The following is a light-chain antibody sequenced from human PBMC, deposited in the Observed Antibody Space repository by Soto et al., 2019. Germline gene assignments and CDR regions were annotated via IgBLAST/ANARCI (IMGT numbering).Light chain of an antibody. V-gene: IGKV1-5*03. J-gene: IGKJ1*01. Sequence: DIQMTQSPSTLSASVGDRVTITCRASQSISSWLAWYQQKPGKAPKLLIYKASSLESGVPSRFSGSGSGTEFTLTISSLQPDDFATYYFQQYNNYLWTFGQGTKVEI. CDR1: QSISSW. CDR2: KAS. CDR3: QQYNNYLWT.